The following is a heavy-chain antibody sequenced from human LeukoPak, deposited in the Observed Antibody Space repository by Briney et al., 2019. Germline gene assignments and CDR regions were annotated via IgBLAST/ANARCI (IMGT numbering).Heavy chain of an antibody. D-gene: IGHD6-13*01. J-gene: IGHJ4*02. CDR2: INHSGST. Sequence: SETLSLTCGVYGGSSSGNYWSWIRQPPGKGLEWIGEINHSGSTNYNPSLKSRVTISVDTSKNQFSLKLSSVTAADTAVYYCARRGIAAAGRRGYFDCWGQGTLVTVSS. CDR3: ARRGIAAAGRRGYFDC. V-gene: IGHV4-34*01. CDR1: GGSSSGNY.